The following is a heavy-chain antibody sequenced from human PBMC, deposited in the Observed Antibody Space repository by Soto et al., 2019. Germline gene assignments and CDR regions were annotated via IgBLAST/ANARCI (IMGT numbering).Heavy chain of an antibody. V-gene: IGHV4-59*01. J-gene: IGHJ5*02. CDR3: ASSSYYDFWSGPRDWLGP. CDR1: GGSISSYY. Sequence: PSETLSLTCTVSGGSISSYYWSWIRQPPGKGLEWIGYIYYSGSTNYNPSLKSRVTISVDTSKNQFSLKLSSVTAADTAVYYCASSSYYDFWSGPRDWLGPWGQGTLVTVSS. CDR2: IYYSGST. D-gene: IGHD3-3*01.